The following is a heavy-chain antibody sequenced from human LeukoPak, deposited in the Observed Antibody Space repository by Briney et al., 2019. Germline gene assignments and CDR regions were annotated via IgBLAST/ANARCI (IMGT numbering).Heavy chain of an antibody. CDR2: IYPGDSST. CDR1: GYSFTSYW. J-gene: IGHJ6*04. D-gene: IGHD4-17*01. CDR3: ARHVGPGMPVTTELSSYYYYHGMDV. Sequence: GESLKISSKSSGYSFTSYWIAWVRPMPGKGLEWMGIIYPGDSSTTYSPSFRGQVTISADKSITTAYLQWSSLEASDTAIYYCARHVGPGMPVTTELSSYYYYHGMDVWGKGTTVTVSS. V-gene: IGHV5-51*01.